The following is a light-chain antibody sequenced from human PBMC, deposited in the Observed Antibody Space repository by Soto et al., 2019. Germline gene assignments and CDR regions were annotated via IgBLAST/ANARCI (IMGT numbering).Light chain of an antibody. CDR1: QSVSSN. J-gene: IGKJ1*01. CDR3: QQYNNWPPWT. Sequence: EIVMTQSPATLSVSPGERATLSCRASQSVSSNLAWYQQKPGQAPGLLIYGASTRATGISVRFSGSGSGTEFTLTISSLQSEDFAVYYCQQYNNWPPWTFGQGTKVEIK. V-gene: IGKV3-15*01. CDR2: GAS.